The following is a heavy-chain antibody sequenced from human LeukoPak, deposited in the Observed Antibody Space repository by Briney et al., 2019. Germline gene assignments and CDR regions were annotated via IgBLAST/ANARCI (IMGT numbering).Heavy chain of an antibody. CDR2: FYHGGST. CDR1: GYSISTGYY. J-gene: IGHJ4*02. CDR3: ARDGSYYGYDY. V-gene: IGHV4-38-2*02. Sequence: KPSETLSLTCTVSGYSISTGYYWDWIRQPPGKGLEWIGTFYHGGSTYYNPSLKSRVTISVDTSKNQFSLKLSSVTAADTAVYYCARDGSYYGYDYWGQGTLVTVSS. D-gene: IGHD1-26*01.